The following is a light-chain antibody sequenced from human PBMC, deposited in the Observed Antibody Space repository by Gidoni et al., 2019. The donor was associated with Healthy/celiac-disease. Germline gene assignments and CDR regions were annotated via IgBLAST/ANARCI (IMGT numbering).Light chain of an antibody. CDR1: QSVSSSY. CDR3: QQYGSSPRT. J-gene: IGKJ2*01. Sequence: LVLPQSPGTLSLSPGERATLSCRASQSVSSSYLAWYQQKPGQAPRLLIYGASSRATGIPDRFSGSGSGTDFTLTISRLEPEDFAVYYCQQYGSSPRTFGQGTKLEIK. V-gene: IGKV3-20*01. CDR2: GAS.